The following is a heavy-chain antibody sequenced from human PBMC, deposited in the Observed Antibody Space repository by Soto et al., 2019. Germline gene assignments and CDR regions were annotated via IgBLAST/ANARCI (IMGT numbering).Heavy chain of an antibody. CDR1: GFTFSSYG. CDR3: AKVPTGYTVPGV. CDR2: ISYDGSNK. J-gene: IGHJ6*02. V-gene: IGHV3-30*18. Sequence: GGSLRLSCAASGFTFSSYGMHWVRQAPGKGLEWVAVISYDGSNKYYADSVKGRFTISRDNSKNTLYLQMNSLRAEDTAVYYCAKVPTGYTVPGVWGQGTTVTVSS. D-gene: IGHD6-13*01.